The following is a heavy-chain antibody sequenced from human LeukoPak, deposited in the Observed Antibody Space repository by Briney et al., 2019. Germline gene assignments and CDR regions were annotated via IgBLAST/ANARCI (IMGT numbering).Heavy chain of an antibody. D-gene: IGHD1-26*01. J-gene: IGHJ4*02. CDR1: GYTFTSYD. CDR3: ARQGAPKTSYYFDY. Sequence: ASVKVSYKASGYTFTSYDINWVRQATGQGLEWMGWMNPNSGNTGYAQKFQGRVTMTRNTSISTAYMELSSLRSEDTAVYYCARQGAPKTSYYFDYWGQGTLVTVSS. CDR2: MNPNSGNT. V-gene: IGHV1-8*01.